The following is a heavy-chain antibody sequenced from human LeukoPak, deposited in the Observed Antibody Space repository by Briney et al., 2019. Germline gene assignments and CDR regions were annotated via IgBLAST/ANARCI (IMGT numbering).Heavy chain of an antibody. V-gene: IGHV3-53*01. J-gene: IGHJ4*02. CDR2: IYSGGTT. Sequence: GGSLRLSCAASGFTVSTNYMSWVRQVPGKGLEWVSLIYSGGTTYYADSVKGRFTISRDNSKNTLYLQMNTLRAEDTAVYYCARDAMAQQLIHYFDYWGLGTLVTVSS. CDR3: ARDAMAQQLIHYFDY. CDR1: GFTVSTNY. D-gene: IGHD6-13*01.